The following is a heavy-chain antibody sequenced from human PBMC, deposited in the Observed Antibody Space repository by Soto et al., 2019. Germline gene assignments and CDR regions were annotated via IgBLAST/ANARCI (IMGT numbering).Heavy chain of an antibody. Sequence: PGGSLRLSCAASGFTFSSYSMNWVRQAPGEGLEWISYISTTSSRIYYADSVRGRFTISRDDAKNSLYLQLNSLRDEDTAVYYCARDVFPGIPVAGTWFGPWGQGILVTVSP. CDR1: GFTFSSYS. CDR2: ISTTSSRI. J-gene: IGHJ5*02. CDR3: ARDVFPGIPVAGTWFGP. V-gene: IGHV3-48*02. D-gene: IGHD6-19*01.